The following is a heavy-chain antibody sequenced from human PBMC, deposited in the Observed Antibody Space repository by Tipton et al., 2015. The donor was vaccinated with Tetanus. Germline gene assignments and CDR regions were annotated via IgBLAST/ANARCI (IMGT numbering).Heavy chain of an antibody. Sequence: RSLRLSCAASGFTFSSYGMHWVRQAPGKGLEWVAVISYDGSNKYYADSVKGRFTISRDNSKNTLYLQMNSLRAEGTAVYYCAKGAYYYDSSGYYLLDYWGQGTLVTVSS. CDR3: AKGAYYYDSSGYYLLDY. CDR1: GFTFSSYG. CDR2: ISYDGSNK. D-gene: IGHD3-22*01. J-gene: IGHJ4*02. V-gene: IGHV3-30*18.